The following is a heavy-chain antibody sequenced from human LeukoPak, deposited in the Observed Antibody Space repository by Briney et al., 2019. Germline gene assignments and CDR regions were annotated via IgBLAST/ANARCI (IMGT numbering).Heavy chain of an antibody. D-gene: IGHD6-13*01. Sequence: GGSLRLSCAASGFTFSSYWMSWVRQAPGKGLEWVANIKQDGSEKYYVDSVKGRFTISRDNAKNSLYLQMNSLRAEDTAVYYCARDLVVGRGRSGLIAAAGAFFDYWGQGTLVTVSS. CDR2: IKQDGSEK. CDR1: GFTFSSYW. J-gene: IGHJ4*02. V-gene: IGHV3-7*01. CDR3: ARDLVVGRGRSGLIAAAGAFFDY.